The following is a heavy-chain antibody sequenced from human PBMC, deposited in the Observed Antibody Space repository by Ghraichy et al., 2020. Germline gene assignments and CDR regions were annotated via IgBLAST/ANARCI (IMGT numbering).Heavy chain of an antibody. Sequence: GGSLRLSCAASGFTFSSYWMSWVRQAPGKGLEWVANIKQDGSEKYYVDSVKARFTISRDNAKNSLYLQMNSLRAEDTAVYYCARFLTMVRGVIFYYYGMDVWGQGTTVTVSS. V-gene: IGHV3-7*01. CDR3: ARFLTMVRGVIFYYYGMDV. CDR1: GFTFSSYW. J-gene: IGHJ6*02. D-gene: IGHD3-10*01. CDR2: IKQDGSEK.